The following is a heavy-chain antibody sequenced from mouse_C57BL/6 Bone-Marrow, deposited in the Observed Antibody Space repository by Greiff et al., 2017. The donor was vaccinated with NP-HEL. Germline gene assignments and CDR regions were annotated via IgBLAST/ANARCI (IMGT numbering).Heavy chain of an antibody. CDR2: SRNKANDYTT. CDR1: GFTFSDFY. J-gene: IGHJ1*03. Sequence: EVKLVESGGGLVQSGRSLRLSCATSGFTFSDFYMEWVRQAPGKGLEWIAASRNKANDYTTEYSASVKGRFIVSRDTSQSILYLQMNALRAEDTAIYYCARDARYDYGGYWYFDVWGTGTTVTVSS. D-gene: IGHD2-4*01. CDR3: ARDARYDYGGYWYFDV. V-gene: IGHV7-1*01.